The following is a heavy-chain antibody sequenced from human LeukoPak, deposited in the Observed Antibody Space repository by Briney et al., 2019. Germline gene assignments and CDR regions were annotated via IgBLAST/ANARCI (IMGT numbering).Heavy chain of an antibody. CDR3: AKDFRGSGSYYTPYYYYYGMDV. V-gene: IGHV3-30*18. CDR2: ISYDGSNK. D-gene: IGHD3-10*01. Sequence: GGSLRLSCAASGFTFSSYGMHWVRQAPGKGLEWVAVISYDGSNKYYAGSVKGRFTISRDNSKNTLYLQMNSLRAEDTAVYYCAKDFRGSGSYYTPYYYYYGMDVWGKGTTVTVSS. J-gene: IGHJ6*04. CDR1: GFTFSSYG.